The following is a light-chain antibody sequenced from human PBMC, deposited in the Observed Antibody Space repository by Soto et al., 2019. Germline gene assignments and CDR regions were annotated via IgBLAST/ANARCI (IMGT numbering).Light chain of an antibody. CDR1: QSISSY. V-gene: IGKV1-39*01. Sequence: DIQMTQSPSSLSASVGDRVTITCRASQSISSYLNWYQQKPGKAPKVLIYAASSLQSGVPSRFSVSGSGTDGTLTLSRLQHEDGATYDCQQRYSTTQTFGQGTKVDIK. CDR2: AAS. CDR3: QQRYSTTQT. J-gene: IGKJ1*01.